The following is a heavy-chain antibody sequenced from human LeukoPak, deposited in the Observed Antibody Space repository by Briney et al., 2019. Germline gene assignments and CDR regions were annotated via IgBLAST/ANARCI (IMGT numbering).Heavy chain of an antibody. Sequence: SETLSLTCTVSGGSISSYYWSWIRQPPGKGLEWIGYIYYSGSTNYNPSLKSRVTISVDTSKNQFSLKLSSVTAADTAVYYCAREYCSDGSCYYAFDIWGQGTMVTVSS. CDR2: IYYSGST. D-gene: IGHD2-15*01. J-gene: IGHJ3*02. V-gene: IGHV4-59*01. CDR3: AREYCSDGSCYYAFDI. CDR1: GGSISSYY.